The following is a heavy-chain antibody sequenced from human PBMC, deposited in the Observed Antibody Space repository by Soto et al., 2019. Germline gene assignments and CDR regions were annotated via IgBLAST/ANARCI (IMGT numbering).Heavy chain of an antibody. CDR2: IYYTGST. D-gene: IGHD5-12*01. CDR3: ARQGGYDYFDY. J-gene: IGHJ4*01. CDR1: GGSISDYY. V-gene: IGHV4-59*08. Sequence: PSETLSLTCTVSGGSISDYYWSWIRQPPGKGLEWIGYIYYTGSTIYNPFFKSRVTISVDTSKNQFSLKLSSVTAADTAVYYCARQGGYDYFDYWGQGALVTVSS.